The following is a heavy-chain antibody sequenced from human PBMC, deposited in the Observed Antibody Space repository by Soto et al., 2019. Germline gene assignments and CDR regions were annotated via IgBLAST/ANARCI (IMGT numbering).Heavy chain of an antibody. CDR3: ARDQAQYYFDY. Sequence: GGALRLSLAAAWFTLTNHGMHWGRQAPGKGLEWVAVIWYDGSNKYYADSVKGRFTISRDNSKNTLYLQMNSLRAEDTAVYYCARDQAQYYFDYWGQGTLVTVSS. CDR1: WFTLTNHG. J-gene: IGHJ4*02. CDR2: IWYDGSNK. V-gene: IGHV3-33*01.